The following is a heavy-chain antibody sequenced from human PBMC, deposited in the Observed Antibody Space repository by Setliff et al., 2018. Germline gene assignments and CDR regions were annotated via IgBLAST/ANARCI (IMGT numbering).Heavy chain of an antibody. CDR1: GYTFTSYA. CDR2: INTNTGNP. J-gene: IGHJ4*02. Sequence: GASVKVSCKASGYTFTSYAMNWVRQAPGQGLEWMRWINTNTGNPTYAQGFTGRFVFSLDTSVSTAYLQISSLKAEDTAVYYCARIVCSSTSCSRFGYWGQGTLVTVSS. D-gene: IGHD2-2*01. CDR3: ARIVCSSTSCSRFGY. V-gene: IGHV7-4-1*02.